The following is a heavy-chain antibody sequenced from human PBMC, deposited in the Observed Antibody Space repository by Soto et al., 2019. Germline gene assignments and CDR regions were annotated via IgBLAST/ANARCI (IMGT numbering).Heavy chain of an antibody. J-gene: IGHJ4*02. CDR1: DGSISNYY. Sequence: SETLSLTCTVSDGSISNYYWTWIRQPPGKGLEWIGYIFYNGITNYNPSLKSRVTISVDTSKNQFSLKVSSVTAADTAVYYCARAGWSSSWYFDYWGQGSLVTVSS. CDR3: ARAGWSSSWYFDY. CDR2: IFYNGIT. D-gene: IGHD6-13*01. V-gene: IGHV4-59*01.